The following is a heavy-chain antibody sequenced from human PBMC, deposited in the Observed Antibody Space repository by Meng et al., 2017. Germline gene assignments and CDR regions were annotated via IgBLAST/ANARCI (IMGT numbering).Heavy chain of an antibody. CDR3: ARGGVVPARSVVGYYYGMDV. V-gene: IGHV4-4*02. D-gene: IGHD2-2*01. J-gene: IGHJ6*02. CDR1: GGSISSSNW. CDR2: IYHSGST. Sequence: GSLRLSCAVSGGSISSSNWWSWVHQPPGKGLEWIGEIYHSGSTNYNPSLKSRVTISVDKSKNQFSLKLSSVTAADTAVYYCARGGVVPARSVVGYYYGMDVWGQGTTVTVSS.